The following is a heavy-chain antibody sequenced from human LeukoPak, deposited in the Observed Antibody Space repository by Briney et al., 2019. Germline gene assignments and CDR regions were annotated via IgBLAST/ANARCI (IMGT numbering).Heavy chain of an antibody. J-gene: IGHJ4*02. CDR2: IYYSGST. CDR1: GGSVSNYY. V-gene: IGHV4-59*02. D-gene: IGHD6-6*01. CDR3: ARTYIAARVLDY. Sequence: PSETLSLTCIVSGGSVSNYYWSWIRQPPGKGLEWIGYIYYSGSTNYNPSLKSRVTISVDTSKNQFSLKLSSVTAADTAVYYCARTYIAARVLDYWGQGTLVTVSS.